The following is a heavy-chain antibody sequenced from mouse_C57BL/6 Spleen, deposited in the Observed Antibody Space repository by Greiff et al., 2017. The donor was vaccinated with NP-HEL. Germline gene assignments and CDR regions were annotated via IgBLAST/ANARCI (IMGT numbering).Heavy chain of an antibody. V-gene: IGHV3-6*01. J-gene: IGHJ1*03. CDR3: ARGGYYDVDWYFDV. CDR1: GYSITSGYY. D-gene: IGHD2-4*01. CDR2: ISYDGSN. Sequence: EVKLQESGPGLVKPSQSLSLTCSVTGYSITSGYYWNWIRQFPGNKLEWMGYISYDGSNNYNPSLKNRISITRDTSKNQFFLKLNSVTTEDTATYYCARGGYYDVDWYFDVWGTGTTVTVSS.